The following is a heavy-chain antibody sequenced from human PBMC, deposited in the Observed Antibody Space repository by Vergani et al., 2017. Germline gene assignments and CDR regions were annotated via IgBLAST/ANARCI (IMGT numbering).Heavy chain of an antibody. CDR1: GYTFTGYY. CDR2: INPNSGGN. Sequence: QVQLVQSGAEVKKPGASVKVSCKASGYTFTGYYMHWVRQAPGQGLEWMGWINPNSGGNNYAQKFQGRVTMTRDTSISTAYMELSRLRSDDTAVYYCARDEENFDPVQYYDGMDVWGQGTTVTVAS. J-gene: IGHJ6*02. D-gene: IGHD3-9*01. V-gene: IGHV1-2*02. CDR3: ARDEENFDPVQYYDGMDV.